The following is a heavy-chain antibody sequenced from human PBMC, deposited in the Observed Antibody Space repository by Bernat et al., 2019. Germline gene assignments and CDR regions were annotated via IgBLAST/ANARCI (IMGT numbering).Heavy chain of an antibody. CDR1: GFTFSGSA. V-gene: IGHV3-73*01. CDR3: MGLVPAAIGGRSSGWYGDY. Sequence: EVQLVESGGGLVQPGGSLKLSCAASGFTFSGSAMHWVRQASGKGLEWVGRIRSKANSYATAYAASVKGRFTISRDDSKNTAYLQMNSLKTEDTAVYYCMGLVPAAIGGRSSGWYGDYWGQGTLVTVSS. CDR2: IRSKANSYAT. D-gene: IGHD2-2*01. J-gene: IGHJ4*02.